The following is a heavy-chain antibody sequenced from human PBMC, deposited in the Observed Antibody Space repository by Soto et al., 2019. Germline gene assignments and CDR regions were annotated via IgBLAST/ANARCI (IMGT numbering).Heavy chain of an antibody. CDR1: GGTFSSYA. D-gene: IGHD4-17*01. V-gene: IGHV1-69*13. J-gene: IGHJ6*02. Sequence: SVKVSCKASGGTFSSYAISGVRQAPGQGLEWMGGIIPIFGTANYAQKFQGRVTITADESTSTAYMELSSLRSEDTAVYYCARVAYGDYEGWYYYYGMDVWGQGTTVTV. CDR3: ARVAYGDYEGWYYYYGMDV. CDR2: IIPIFGTA.